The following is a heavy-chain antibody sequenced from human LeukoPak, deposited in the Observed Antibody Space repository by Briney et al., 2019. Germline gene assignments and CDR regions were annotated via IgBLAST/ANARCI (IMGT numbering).Heavy chain of an antibody. Sequence: GGSLGLSCAASGFTFSNYGMHWVRQAPGKGLEWVAVISYDGPNKYYADSVKGRFTISRDNSQNTLYLQMNSLRAEDTAMYYCAKDFAKYCSGGCDFQHWGQGALVTVSS. CDR2: ISYDGPNK. CDR3: AKDFAKYCSGGCDFQH. V-gene: IGHV3-30*18. J-gene: IGHJ1*01. D-gene: IGHD2-15*01. CDR1: GFTFSNYG.